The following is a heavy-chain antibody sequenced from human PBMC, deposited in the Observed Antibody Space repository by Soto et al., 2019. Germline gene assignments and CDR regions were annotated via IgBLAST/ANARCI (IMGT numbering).Heavy chain of an antibody. CDR3: ARGRGQGYYYDSSGYYLPPDI. V-gene: IGHV1-69*13. CDR2: IIPIFGTA. J-gene: IGHJ3*02. Sequence: SVKVSCKASGGTFSSYAISWVRQAPGQGLEWMGGIIPIFGTANYAQKFQGRVTITADESTSTAYMELSSLRSEDTAVYYCARGRGQGYYYDSSGYYLPPDIWGQGTMVTVS. CDR1: GGTFSSYA. D-gene: IGHD3-22*01.